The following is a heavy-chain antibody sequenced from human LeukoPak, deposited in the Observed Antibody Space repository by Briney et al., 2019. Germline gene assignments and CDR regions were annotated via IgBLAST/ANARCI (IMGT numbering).Heavy chain of an antibody. CDR3: ARVRYYYYYCMDV. CDR2: IYYSGST. CDR1: GGSISSYY. D-gene: IGHD3-10*01. Sequence: SETLSLTCTVSGGSISSYYWSWIRQPPGKGLEWIGYIYYSGSTNYNPSLKSRVTISVDTSKNQFSLKLSSVTAADTAVYYCARVRYYYYYCMDVWGKGTTVTVSS. J-gene: IGHJ6*03. V-gene: IGHV4-59*08.